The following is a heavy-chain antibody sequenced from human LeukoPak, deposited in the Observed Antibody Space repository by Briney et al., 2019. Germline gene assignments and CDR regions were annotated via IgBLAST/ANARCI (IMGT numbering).Heavy chain of an antibody. V-gene: IGHV3-30-3*01. CDR1: GFTFSSYA. Sequence: PGRSLRLSCAASGFTFSSYAMHWVRQAPGKGLEWVAVISYDGSNKYYADSVKGRFTISRDNSKNTLYLQMNSLRAEDTAVYYCARDIDWFDPWGQGTLVTVPS. J-gene: IGHJ5*02. CDR3: ARDIDWFDP. D-gene: IGHD1-26*01. CDR2: ISYDGSNK.